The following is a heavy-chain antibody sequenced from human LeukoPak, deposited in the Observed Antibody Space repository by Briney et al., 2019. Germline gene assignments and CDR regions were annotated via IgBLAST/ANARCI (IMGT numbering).Heavy chain of an antibody. V-gene: IGHV6-1*01. Sequence: SQTLSLTCAISGDSVSSNSAAWNWIRQSPSRGLEWLGRTYYRSKWYNDYAVSVKSRITINPDTSKNQFSLQLNSVTPEDTAVYYCARDIVVVPGAHDYYYYYGMDVWGKGTTVTVSS. CDR1: GDSVSSNSAA. CDR3: ARDIVVVPGAHDYYYYYGMDV. CDR2: TYYRSKWYN. D-gene: IGHD2-2*01. J-gene: IGHJ6*04.